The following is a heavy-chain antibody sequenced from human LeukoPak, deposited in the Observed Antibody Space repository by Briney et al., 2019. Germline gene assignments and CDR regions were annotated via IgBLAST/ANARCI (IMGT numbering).Heavy chain of an antibody. D-gene: IGHD2-2*01. CDR3: ARGPAGYYYYYYMDV. CDR2: ISTSSSYI. J-gene: IGHJ6*03. Sequence: PGGSLRLSCAASGFTFSRHSMNWVRQAPGKGLEWVSSISTSSSYIDYADSVKGRFTIFRDNAKNSLYLQMNSLRADDTAVYYCARGPAGYYYYYYMDVWGKGTTVTISS. CDR1: GFTFSRHS. V-gene: IGHV3-21*01.